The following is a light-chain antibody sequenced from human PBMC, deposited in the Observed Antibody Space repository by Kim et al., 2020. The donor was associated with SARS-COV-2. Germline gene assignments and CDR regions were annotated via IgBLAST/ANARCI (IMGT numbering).Light chain of an antibody. CDR1: QRISNY. CDR3: QQYNSYPLT. Sequence: SASVGEGVTITCRSSQRISNYLTWIQQKPGKAPKSLIYDASSLQSGVPSKFSGSGSGTDFTLTISSLQPEDSATYYCQQYNSYPLTFGQGTKLEI. J-gene: IGKJ2*01. V-gene: IGKV1-16*02. CDR2: DAS.